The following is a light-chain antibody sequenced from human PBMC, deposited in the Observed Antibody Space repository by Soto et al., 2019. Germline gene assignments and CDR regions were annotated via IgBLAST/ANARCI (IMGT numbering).Light chain of an antibody. CDR1: QSVSSSY. J-gene: IGKJ4*01. CDR2: GAS. Sequence: EIVLTQSPGTLSLSPGERATLSCRASQSVSSSYLAWYQQKPGQAPRLLIYGASSRATGIPDRFSGSGSGTDFTLTISRVEPEDFAVYYCHQYGSSPLTFGGGTKVEIK. CDR3: HQYGSSPLT. V-gene: IGKV3-20*01.